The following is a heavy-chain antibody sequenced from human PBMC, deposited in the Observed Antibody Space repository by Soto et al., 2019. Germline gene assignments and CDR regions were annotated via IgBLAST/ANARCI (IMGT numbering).Heavy chain of an antibody. CDR2: FSGSGGST. D-gene: IGHD2-2*01. CDR3: AKNGNIGAVPAAPDY. J-gene: IGHJ4*02. Sequence: EVQLLESGGGLVQPGGSLRLSCAASGFTFSSYAMSWVRQAPGKRLKWVSAFSGSGGSTYCADSVKGRFTISRDNSKNTRYLQMNSLRAEDTAVYYCAKNGNIGAVPAAPDYWGQGTLVTVSS. V-gene: IGHV3-23*01. CDR1: GFTFSSYA.